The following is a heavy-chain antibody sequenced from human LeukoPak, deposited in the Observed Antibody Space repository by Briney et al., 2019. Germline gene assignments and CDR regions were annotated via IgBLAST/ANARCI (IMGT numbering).Heavy chain of an antibody. D-gene: IGHD1-1*01. V-gene: IGHV4-59*01. CDR2: IYYSGST. Sequence: SETLSLTCTVSGGSISSYYWSWIRQPPGKGLEWIGYIYYSGSTNYNPSLKSRVTISVDTSKNQFSLKLSSVTAADTAVYYCARDLELERNRWNYFESWGQGALVTVSS. CDR1: GGSISSYY. CDR3: ARDLELERNRWNYFES. J-gene: IGHJ4*02.